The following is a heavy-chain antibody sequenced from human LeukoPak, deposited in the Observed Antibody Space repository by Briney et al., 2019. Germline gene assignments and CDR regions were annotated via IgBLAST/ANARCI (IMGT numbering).Heavy chain of an antibody. CDR1: GFSFSRAW. V-gene: IGHV3-15*05. CDR2: IKSKSDGGTT. D-gene: IGHD3-16*01. CDR3: TTVTLGPVGL. J-gene: IGHJ4*02. Sequence: GGSLRLSCAASGFSFSRAWMSWVRQAPGKGLEWVGRIKSKSDGGTTDYAAPVKGRFTISRDDSKNTLFLQVNSLKIEDTAVYYCTTVTLGPVGLWGQGTLVTVSS.